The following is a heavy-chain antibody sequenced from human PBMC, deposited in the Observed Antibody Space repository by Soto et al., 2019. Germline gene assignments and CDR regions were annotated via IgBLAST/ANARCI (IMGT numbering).Heavy chain of an antibody. V-gene: IGHV3-23*01. CDR3: AKQKYYYDSSGYWDYFDY. CDR1: GFTFSSYA. Sequence: GGSLRLSCAASGFTFSSYAMSWVRQAPGKGLEWVSAISGSGGSTYYADSVKGRFTISRDNSKNTLYLQMNSLRAEDTAVYYCAKQKYYYDSSGYWDYFDYWGQGTLVTVSS. J-gene: IGHJ4*02. D-gene: IGHD3-22*01. CDR2: ISGSGGST.